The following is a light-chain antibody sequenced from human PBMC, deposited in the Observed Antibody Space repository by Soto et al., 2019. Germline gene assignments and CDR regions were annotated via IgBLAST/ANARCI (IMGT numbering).Light chain of an antibody. Sequence: QSVLTQPPSASGTTGQRVTISCSGRSSNIGSNYVNWYQQLPGTAPKLLIYTNNQRPSGVPDRLSGSKSGTSASLAISGLQSDEEADYYCATWDDSLNGVVFGGGTQLTVL. J-gene: IGLJ2*01. CDR3: ATWDDSLNGVV. CDR2: TNN. CDR1: SSNIGSNY. V-gene: IGLV1-44*01.